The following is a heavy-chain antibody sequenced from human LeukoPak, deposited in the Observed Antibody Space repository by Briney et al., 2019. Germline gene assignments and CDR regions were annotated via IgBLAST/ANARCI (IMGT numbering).Heavy chain of an antibody. V-gene: IGHV3-7*01. Sequence: GGSLRLSCAASGFTFSRYSMSWVRQAPGKGLEWVAYIKQDGSEKDYVDSVKGRFTISRDNAKNSLYLQMNSLRAEDTAVYYCARWRWLQSEFDYWGQGTLLTVSS. J-gene: IGHJ4*02. CDR3: ARWRWLQSEFDY. D-gene: IGHD5-24*01. CDR1: GFTFSRYS. CDR2: IKQDGSEK.